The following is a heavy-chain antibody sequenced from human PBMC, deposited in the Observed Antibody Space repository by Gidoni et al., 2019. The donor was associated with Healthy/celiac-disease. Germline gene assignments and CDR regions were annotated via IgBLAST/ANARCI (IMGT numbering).Heavy chain of an antibody. V-gene: IGHV3-66*01. CDR1: GFTVSSNY. CDR2: IYSGGST. J-gene: IGHJ4*02. CDR3: ARSGSYEGYYFDY. Sequence: EVQLVESGGGLVQPGGSLRLSCAASGFTVSSNYMSWVRQAPGKGVEWVSVIYSGGSTYYADSVKGRFTISRDNSKNTLYLQMNSLRAEDTAVYYCARSGSYEGYYFDYWGQGTLVTVSS. D-gene: IGHD1-26*01.